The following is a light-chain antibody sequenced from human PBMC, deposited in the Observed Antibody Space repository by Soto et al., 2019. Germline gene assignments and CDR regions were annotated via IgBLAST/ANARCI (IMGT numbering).Light chain of an antibody. V-gene: IGKV3-11*01. Sequence: EIVLTQSPATLSLSPGERATLSCRASQSVSSYLAWYQQKPAQAPRLLIYDASNRATGIPARFSGSESGTDFTLTISSLEPEDFAVYYCQHRSNCPPGLTFGGGTKVEIK. CDR2: DAS. J-gene: IGKJ4*01. CDR1: QSVSSY. CDR3: QHRSNCPPGLT.